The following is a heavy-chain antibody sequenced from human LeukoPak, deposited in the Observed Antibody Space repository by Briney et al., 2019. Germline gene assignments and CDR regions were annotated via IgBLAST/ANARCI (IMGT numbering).Heavy chain of an antibody. D-gene: IGHD3-16*01. J-gene: IGHJ4*02. V-gene: IGHV3-66*01. CDR2: IYSGGST. CDR3: ATAKRVFGFDY. Sequence: GGSLRLSCAASGFTVSSNYMSWVRQAPGEGLEWVSVIYSGGSTYYADSVKGRFTISRDNSKNTLYLQMNSLRAEDTAVYYYATAKRVFGFDYWGQGTLVTASS. CDR1: GFTVSSNY.